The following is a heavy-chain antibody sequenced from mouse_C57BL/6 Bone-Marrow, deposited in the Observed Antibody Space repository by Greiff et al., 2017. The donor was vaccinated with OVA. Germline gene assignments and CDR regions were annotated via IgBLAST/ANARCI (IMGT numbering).Heavy chain of an antibody. J-gene: IGHJ4*01. CDR2: IDPGTGGT. CDR1: GYTFTDYD. V-gene: IGHV1-15*01. CDR3: TRGGLRRGMDY. D-gene: IGHD2-4*01. Sequence: QVQLQQSGAELVRPGASVTLSCKASGYTFTDYDMHWVKQTPVHGLEWIGAIDPGTGGTDYNQKFKGKAILTADKSSSTAYMELRSLTSEDSAVYYCTRGGLRRGMDYWGQGTAVTVSA.